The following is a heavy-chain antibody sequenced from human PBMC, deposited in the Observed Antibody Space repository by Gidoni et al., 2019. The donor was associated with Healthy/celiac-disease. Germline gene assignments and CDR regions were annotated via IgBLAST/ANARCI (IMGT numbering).Heavy chain of an antibody. CDR1: GYTFTSYG. Sequence: QVQLVQSGAEVKKPGASVKVSCKASGYTFTSYGISWVRQAPGQGLEWMGWISAYNGNTNYAQKLQGRVTMTTDTSTSTAYMELRSLRSDDTAVYYCARDPYDFWSGYYRQFEYFQHWGQGTLVTVSS. V-gene: IGHV1-18*01. CDR2: ISAYNGNT. D-gene: IGHD3-3*01. J-gene: IGHJ1*01. CDR3: ARDPYDFWSGYYRQFEYFQH.